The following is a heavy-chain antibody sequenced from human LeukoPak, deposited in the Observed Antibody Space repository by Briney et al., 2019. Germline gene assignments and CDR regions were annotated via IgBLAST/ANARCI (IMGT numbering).Heavy chain of an antibody. CDR1: GGSFSGYY. CDR2: INHSGST. Sequence: ASETLSLTCAVYGGSFSGYYWSWIRQPPGKGLEWIGEINHSGSTNYNPSLKSRVTISVDTSKNQFSLKLSSVTAADTAVYYCAREFSGYDFDYWGQGTLVTVSS. D-gene: IGHD5-12*01. V-gene: IGHV4-34*01. J-gene: IGHJ4*02. CDR3: AREFSGYDFDY.